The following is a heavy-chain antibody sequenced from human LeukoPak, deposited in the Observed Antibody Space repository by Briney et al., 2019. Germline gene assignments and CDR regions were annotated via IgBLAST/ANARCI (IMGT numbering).Heavy chain of an antibody. J-gene: IGHJ5*02. V-gene: IGHV4-34*01. CDR2: INHSGST. Sequence: PSETLSLTCAVYGGSFSGYYWSWIRQPPGKGLEWIGEINHSGSTNYNPSLKSRVTISVDTSKNQFSLKLSSVTAADTAVYYCARSMTTVITGWFDPWGQGTLVTVSS. CDR3: ARSMTTVITGWFDP. D-gene: IGHD4-17*01. CDR1: GGSFSGYY.